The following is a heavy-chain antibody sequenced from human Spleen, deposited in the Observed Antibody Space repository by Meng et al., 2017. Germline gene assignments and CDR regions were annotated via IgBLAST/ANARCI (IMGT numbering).Heavy chain of an antibody. CDR1: GYSFTSYW. CDR2: IYPGDSDT. J-gene: IGHJ4*02. CDR3: ARRYYYNSGYYFDY. Sequence: GGSLRLSCKGSGYSFTSYWIAWVRQMPGKGLEWMGIIYPGDSDTRYSPSVQGQVTISADKSVSTAYLQWSSLKASDTGMYYCARRYYYNSGYYFDYWGQGTLVTVSS. D-gene: IGHD3-22*01. V-gene: IGHV5-51*01.